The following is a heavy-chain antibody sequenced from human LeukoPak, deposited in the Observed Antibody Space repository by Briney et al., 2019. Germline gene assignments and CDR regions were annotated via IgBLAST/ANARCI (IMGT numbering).Heavy chain of an antibody. Sequence: ASVKVSCKASGYTFTSYDINWVRQATGQGLEWMGGIIPIFGTANYAQKYQGRVTITADESTSTAYMELSSLRSEDTAVYYCVERRRDGYFDYWGQGTLVTVSS. D-gene: IGHD5-24*01. CDR2: IIPIFGTA. J-gene: IGHJ4*02. CDR3: VERRRDGYFDY. CDR1: GYTFTSYD. V-gene: IGHV1-69*13.